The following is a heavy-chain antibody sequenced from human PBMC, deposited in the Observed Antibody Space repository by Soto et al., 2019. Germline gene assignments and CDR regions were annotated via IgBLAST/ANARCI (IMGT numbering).Heavy chain of an antibody. Sequence: ASVKVSCKASGYSFTNNDTTWVRQAPGQGLEWMGRITTSNGHTNYAQGLQGRVTMTTDTSTSTAYMELRSLRYDDTAVYYCASEVRGSVLASRPRGMNLWRQRTTVTVSS. CDR3: ASEVRGSVLASRPRGMNL. CDR1: GYSFTNND. CDR2: ITTSNGHT. D-gene: IGHD2-2*01. J-gene: IGHJ6*02. V-gene: IGHV1-18*01.